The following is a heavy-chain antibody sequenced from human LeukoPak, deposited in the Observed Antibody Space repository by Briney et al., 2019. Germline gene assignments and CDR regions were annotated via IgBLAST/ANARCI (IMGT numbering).Heavy chain of an antibody. CDR1: GGTFSSYA. D-gene: IGHD2-2*01. CDR2: IIPVFGTA. V-gene: IGHV1-69*13. CDR3: ARAQDIVVVPAAQPYYYYGMDV. Sequence: GASVKVSCKASGGTFSSYAISWVRQAPGQGLEWMGGIIPVFGTANYAQKFQGRVTITADESTSTAYMELSSLRSEDTAVYYCARAQDIVVVPAAQPYYYYGMDVWGQGTTVTVSS. J-gene: IGHJ6*02.